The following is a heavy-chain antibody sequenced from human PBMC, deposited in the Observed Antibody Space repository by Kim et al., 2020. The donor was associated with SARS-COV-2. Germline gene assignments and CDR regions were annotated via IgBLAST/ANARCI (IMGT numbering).Heavy chain of an antibody. Sequence: ADYVKGRLTISRDNSKAALYMKMNSLRAEDTAVYYCASDTDYYDSSGRDYWGQGTLVTVSS. CDR3: ASDTDYYDSSGRDY. D-gene: IGHD3-22*01. J-gene: IGHJ4*02. V-gene: IGHV3-33*01.